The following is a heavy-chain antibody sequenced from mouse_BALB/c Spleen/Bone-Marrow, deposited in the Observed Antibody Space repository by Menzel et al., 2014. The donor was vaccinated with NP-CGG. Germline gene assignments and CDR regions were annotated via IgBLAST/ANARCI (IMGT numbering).Heavy chain of an antibody. V-gene: IGHV14-3*02. D-gene: IGHD4-1*01. J-gene: IGHJ4*01. CDR2: MDPANGNT. Sequence: VHVKQSGAELVKPGASVKLSCTASGFNIKDTYMHWVKQRPEQGLEWIGRMDPANGNTKYDPKFQGKATITADTSSNPAYLQLSSLTSEDTAVYYCARWEYYAMDSGGQGTSVTVSS. CDR3: ARWEYYAMDS. CDR1: GFNIKDTY.